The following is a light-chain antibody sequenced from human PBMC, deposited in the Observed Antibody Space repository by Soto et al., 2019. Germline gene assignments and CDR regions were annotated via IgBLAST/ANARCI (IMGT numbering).Light chain of an antibody. Sequence: DIQMTQSPSSLSASVGDRVTITCRASQSIGTILNWYQQKPGKPPKLLIYAASSLQSGVPSRFSGSGSGTDFTLTISSLQPEDFATYYCQQSYSTRYTFGQGTKLEIK. V-gene: IGKV1-39*01. J-gene: IGKJ2*01. CDR1: QSIGTI. CDR2: AAS. CDR3: QQSYSTRYT.